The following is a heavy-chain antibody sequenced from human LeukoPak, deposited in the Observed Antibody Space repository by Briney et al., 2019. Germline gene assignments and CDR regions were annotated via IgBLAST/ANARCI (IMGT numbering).Heavy chain of an antibody. CDR3: ARGYVLGAAFKYYFDY. J-gene: IGHJ4*02. Sequence: GGSLRLSCAASGFTFTDHYMTWFRQAPGKGLEWISYISTIGTTKYYADSVKGRFTISRDNAKNSLYLEMTSLRAEDTAVYYCARGYVLGAAFKYYFDYWGQGTLVTVSS. D-gene: IGHD2-15*01. V-gene: IGHV3-11*01. CDR2: ISTIGTTK. CDR1: GFTFTDHY.